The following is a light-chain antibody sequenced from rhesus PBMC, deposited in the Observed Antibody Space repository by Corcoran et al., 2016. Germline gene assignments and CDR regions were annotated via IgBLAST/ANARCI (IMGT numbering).Light chain of an antibody. V-gene: IGLV2S7*01. CDR1: SSDLSYNY. CDR2: GVS. J-gene: IGLJ1*01. Sequence: QSAPTQPPSVSGSPGQSVTFSCTYISSDLSYNYVSWYQQLPGKAPKLMIFGVSNRPSGVSDRFSGSKSGNSASLTISGLQAEDEADYYCCLYTTRSTYLFGSGTRLTVL. CDR3: CLYTTRSTYL.